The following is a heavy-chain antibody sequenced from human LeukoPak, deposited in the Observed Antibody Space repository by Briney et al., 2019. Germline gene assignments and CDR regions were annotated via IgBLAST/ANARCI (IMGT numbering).Heavy chain of an antibody. Sequence: GRSLRLSCAASGFTFSSYDINWVRQAPGKGLEWVSYISGSGNKIKYADSVKGRFTISRDNAKNSLYLQMNSLRAEDTAVYYCARGTQSPVSGYFDFWGQGTLVTVSS. CDR3: ARGTQSPVSGYFDF. D-gene: IGHD3-10*01. V-gene: IGHV3-48*03. CDR2: ISGSGNKI. J-gene: IGHJ4*02. CDR1: GFTFSSYD.